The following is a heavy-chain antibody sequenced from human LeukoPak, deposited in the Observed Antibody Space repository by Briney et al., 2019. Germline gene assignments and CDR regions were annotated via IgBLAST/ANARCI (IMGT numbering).Heavy chain of an antibody. D-gene: IGHD2-2*01. J-gene: IGHJ6*03. CDR2: INHSGST. CDR1: GGSFSGYY. V-gene: IGHV4-34*01. Sequence: PSETLSLTCAVYGGSFSGYYWSWIRQPPGKGLEWIGEINHSGSTNYNPSLKSRVTISVDTSKNQFALKQSSVTAADTAVYHCASGAEVVPAATPNYYYMDVWGKGTTVTVSS. CDR3: ASGAEVVPAATPNYYYMDV.